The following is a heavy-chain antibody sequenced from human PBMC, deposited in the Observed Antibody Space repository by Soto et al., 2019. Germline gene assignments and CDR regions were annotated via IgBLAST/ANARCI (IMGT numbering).Heavy chain of an antibody. CDR1: GASVSSGSFY. D-gene: IGHD6-6*01. V-gene: IGHV4-61*01. J-gene: IGHJ4*02. Sequence: SETLSLTCSVSGASVSSGSFYWSWIRQPPGKGLEWIGFIYNNETFNYNPSLKSRVTLSVDTSKHQFSLKLSSVTAAATAVYYCARVTLRHSSSPNFDSWGQGDLVTVSS. CDR2: IYNNETF. CDR3: ARVTLRHSSSPNFDS.